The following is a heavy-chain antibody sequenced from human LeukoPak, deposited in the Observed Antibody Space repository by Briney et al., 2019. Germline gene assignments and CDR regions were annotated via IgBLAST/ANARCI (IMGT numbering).Heavy chain of an antibody. J-gene: IGHJ4*02. V-gene: IGHV3-23*01. CDR2: ITDSGRKT. D-gene: IGHD4-17*01. CDR1: GLTFSNYA. CDR3: AKITKATTPNY. Sequence: GGSLRLSCAASGLTFSNYAMNWVRQASGKGLEWVSGITDSGRKTYYADSVKGPFSISRDNSKNTVYLQMSDLRAEDTAVYYCAKITKATTPNYWGQGTLVTVSS.